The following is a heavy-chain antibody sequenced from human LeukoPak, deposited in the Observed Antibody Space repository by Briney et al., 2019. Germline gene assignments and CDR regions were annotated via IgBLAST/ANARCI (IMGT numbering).Heavy chain of an antibody. D-gene: IGHD4-23*01. V-gene: IGHV4-39*01. Sequence: SETLSLTCTVSGGSISSSSYYWGWIRQPPGKGLEWIGSIYYSGSTYYNPSLKSRVTISVDTSKNQFSLKLSSVTAADTAVYYCARRPTTVVTLVDYWGQGTLVTVSS. CDR1: GGSISSSSYY. CDR3: ARRPTTVVTLVDY. J-gene: IGHJ4*02. CDR2: IYYSGST.